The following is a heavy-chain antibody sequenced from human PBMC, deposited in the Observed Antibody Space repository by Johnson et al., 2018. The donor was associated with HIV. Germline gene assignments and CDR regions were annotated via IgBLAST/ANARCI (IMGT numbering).Heavy chain of an antibody. Sequence: MQLVESGGGVVQPGRSLRLSCAASGFTFSSYAMHWVRQAPGKGLEWVSIIYSGGSTYYADSVKGRFTISRDKSKNTLYLQMNSLKAEDTAVYYCATNRGGAFDIWGQGTMVTVSS. CDR2: IYSGGST. CDR3: ATNRGGAFDI. CDR1: GFTFSSYA. D-gene: IGHD2/OR15-2a*01. J-gene: IGHJ3*02. V-gene: IGHV3-66*01.